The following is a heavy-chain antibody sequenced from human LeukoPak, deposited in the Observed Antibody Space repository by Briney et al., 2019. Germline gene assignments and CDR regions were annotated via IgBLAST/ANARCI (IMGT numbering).Heavy chain of an antibody. Sequence: GESLKISCKGSGYSFTSYWIGWVRQMPGKGLEWMGIIYPGDSDTRYSPSFQGQVTISADKSISTAYPQWSSLKASDTAMYYCASGSSPFYYGMDVWGKGTTVTVSS. J-gene: IGHJ6*04. D-gene: IGHD2-2*01. CDR2: IYPGDSDT. V-gene: IGHV5-51*01. CDR3: ASGSSPFYYGMDV. CDR1: GYSFTSYW.